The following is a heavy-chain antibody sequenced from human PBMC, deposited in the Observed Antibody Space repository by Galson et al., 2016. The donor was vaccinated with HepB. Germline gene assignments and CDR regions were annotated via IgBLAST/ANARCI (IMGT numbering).Heavy chain of an antibody. CDR1: GFTFSNAW. D-gene: IGHD2-15*01. J-gene: IGHJ3*02. V-gene: IGHV3-7*01. CDR3: AREGKGGFDI. CDR2: IKQDGTQK. Sequence: SLRLSCAASGFTFSNAWMSWVRQAPGEGLEWLVNIKQDGTQKDYVDSVKGRFTISRDNAKNSLYLQMNSLRVEDTAVYYCAREGKGGFDIWGQGTMVTVSS.